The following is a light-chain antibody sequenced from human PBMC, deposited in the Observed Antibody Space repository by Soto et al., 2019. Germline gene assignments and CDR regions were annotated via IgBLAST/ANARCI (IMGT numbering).Light chain of an antibody. Sequence: QSALTQPASVSGSPGQSITISCTGTSSDVGAYDYVSWYQQHPGEVPKLMIFDVSDRPSGVSNRFSGSKSGNTASLTISGLKAEDEADYYCSSFTTSTSYDFGTGTKVTVL. V-gene: IGLV2-14*03. CDR2: DVS. J-gene: IGLJ1*01. CDR1: SSDVGAYDY. CDR3: SSFTTSTSYD.